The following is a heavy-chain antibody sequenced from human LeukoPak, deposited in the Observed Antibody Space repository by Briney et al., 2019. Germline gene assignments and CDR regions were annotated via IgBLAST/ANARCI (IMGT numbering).Heavy chain of an antibody. D-gene: IGHD3-10*01. CDR3: ARGVGTGAFDI. J-gene: IGHJ3*02. V-gene: IGHV3-21*01. CDR1: GFTFSSYS. Sequence: GGSLRLSCAASGFTFSSYSMNWVRQAPGKGLEWVSSISSSSSYIYYADSVKGRFAISRDNAKNSLYLQMNSLRAEDTAVYYCARGVGTGAFDIWGQGTMVTVSS. CDR2: ISSSSSYI.